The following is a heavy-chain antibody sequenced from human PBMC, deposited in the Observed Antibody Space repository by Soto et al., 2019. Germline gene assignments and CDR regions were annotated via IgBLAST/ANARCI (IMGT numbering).Heavy chain of an antibody. CDR2: IYYSGST. Sequence: SETLSLTCTVSGGSISSCGYYWSWIRQHPGKGLEWIGYIYYSGSTYYNPSLKSRVTISVDTSKNQFSLKLSSVTAADTAVYYCARDSDGSYYYYYGMXVWGQGTTVXVSS. CDR1: GGSISSCGYY. D-gene: IGHD1-26*01. V-gene: IGHV4-31*03. J-gene: IGHJ6*02. CDR3: ARDSDGSYYYYYGMXV.